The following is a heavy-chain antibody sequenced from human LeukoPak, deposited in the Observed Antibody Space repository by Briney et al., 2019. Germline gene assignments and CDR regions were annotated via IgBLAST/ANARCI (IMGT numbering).Heavy chain of an antibody. D-gene: IGHD3-9*01. Sequence: GGSLRLSCAASGFTFSSYGMHWVRQAPGKGLEWVAFIRYDGSNKYYADSVKGRFTISRDNSKNTLYLQMNSLRAEDTAVYYCARGPDILTGYYADYWGQGTLVTVSS. CDR2: IRYDGSNK. CDR3: ARGPDILTGYYADY. CDR1: GFTFSSYG. J-gene: IGHJ4*02. V-gene: IGHV3-30*02.